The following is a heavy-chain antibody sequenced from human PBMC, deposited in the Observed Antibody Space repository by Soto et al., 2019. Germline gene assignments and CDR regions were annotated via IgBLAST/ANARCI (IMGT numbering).Heavy chain of an antibody. CDR3: AGRYYGVCYTNYYYYMDV. V-gene: IGHV3-23*01. Sequence: EVQLLETGGGLVQPGGSLRLSCAASGFTFSTYAMSWVRQAPGKGLEWVSTITTSGGNTYYADSVQGRFTISRDNSKNTLYLQMNSLRAEDTAVYYCAGRYYGVCYTNYYYYMDVWGKGTTVTVSS. CDR1: GFTFSTYA. D-gene: IGHD2-8*01. CDR2: ITTSGGNT. J-gene: IGHJ6*03.